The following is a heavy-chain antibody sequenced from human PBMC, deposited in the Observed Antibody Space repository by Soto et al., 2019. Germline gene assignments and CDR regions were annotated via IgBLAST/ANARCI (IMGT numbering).Heavy chain of an antibody. D-gene: IGHD6-13*01. V-gene: IGHV4-59*01. J-gene: IGHJ4*02. CDR2: IHHSGST. CDR3: TRGDSSSWRPHFDY. Sequence: QVQLQESGPGLVRPSETLSLTCTVSGASIRSYYWSWIRQPPGKGLEWIGFIHHSGSTNYNTSLKSRLTMSVDTSKNQFSLKLSSVTAADTAVYYCTRGDSSSWRPHFDYWGQGTRVTVPS. CDR1: GASIRSYY.